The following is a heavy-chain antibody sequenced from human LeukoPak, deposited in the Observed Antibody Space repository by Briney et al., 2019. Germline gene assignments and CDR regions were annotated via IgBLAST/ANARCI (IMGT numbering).Heavy chain of an antibody. D-gene: IGHD1-26*01. CDR2: IIPIFGTA. V-gene: IGHV1-69*13. CDR1: GGTFSSYA. CDR3: ASIIVGASGGYFDY. Sequence: SVKVSCKASGGTFSSYAISWVRQAPGQGFEWMGGIIPIFGTANYAQKFQGRVTVTADESTSTAYMELSSLRSEDTAVYYCASIIVGASGGYFDYWGQGTLVTVSS. J-gene: IGHJ4*02.